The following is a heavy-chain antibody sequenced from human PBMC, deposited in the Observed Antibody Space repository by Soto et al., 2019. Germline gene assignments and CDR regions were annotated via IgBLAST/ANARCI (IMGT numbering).Heavy chain of an antibody. CDR3: AKDMGDFWSGYYYAFDI. D-gene: IGHD3-3*01. V-gene: IGHV3-23*01. CDR2: ISGSGGST. J-gene: IGHJ3*02. CDR1: GFTFSSYA. Sequence: GESLRLSCAASGFTFSSYAMSWVRQAPGKGLEWVSAISGSGGSTYYADSVKGRFTISRDNSKNTLYLQMNSLRAEDTAVYYCAKDMGDFWSGYYYAFDIWGQGTMVTVSS.